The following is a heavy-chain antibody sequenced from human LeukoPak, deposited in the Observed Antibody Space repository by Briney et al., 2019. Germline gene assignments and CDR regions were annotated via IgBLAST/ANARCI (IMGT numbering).Heavy chain of an antibody. CDR2: VIPIFGTA. D-gene: IGHD2-2*01. J-gene: IGHJ3*02. V-gene: IGHV1-69*05. CDR1: GYTFTGYY. CDR3: ASNVPAAAGDAFDI. Sequence: SVKVSCKASGYTFTGYYMHWVRQAPGQGLEWMGGVIPIFGTANYAQKFQGRVTITTDESTSTAYMELSSLRSEDTAVYYCASNVPAAAGDAFDIWGQGTMVTVSS.